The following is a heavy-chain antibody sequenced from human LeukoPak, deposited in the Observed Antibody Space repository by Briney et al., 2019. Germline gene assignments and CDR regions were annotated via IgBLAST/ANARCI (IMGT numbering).Heavy chain of an antibody. V-gene: IGHV1-2*02. CDR2: INPNRGGT. CDR1: GYTFTGYY. CDR3: ARAAFDSSGWYSY. Sequence: GASVKVSCKASGYTFTGYYMHWVRQAPGQGLEWMGWINPNRGGTNYAQKFQGRVTMTRDTSISTAYMELSRLRSDDTAVYYCARAAFDSSGWYSYWGQGTLVTVSS. J-gene: IGHJ4*02. D-gene: IGHD6-19*01.